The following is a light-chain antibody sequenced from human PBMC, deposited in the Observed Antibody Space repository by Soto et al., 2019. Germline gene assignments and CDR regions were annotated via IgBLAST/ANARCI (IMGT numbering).Light chain of an antibody. CDR2: YVS. Sequence: QSALTQPASVTGSPGQSITISCTGSSSDVGGYNYVSWYQQHPGKAPKLMMFYVSHRPSGVSNRFSGSKSGDSASLTISGLQAEDEADYYYSSYTTNNTVLFGGGTKLTVL. J-gene: IGLJ2*01. V-gene: IGLV2-14*01. CDR1: SSDVGGYNY. CDR3: SSYTTNNTVL.